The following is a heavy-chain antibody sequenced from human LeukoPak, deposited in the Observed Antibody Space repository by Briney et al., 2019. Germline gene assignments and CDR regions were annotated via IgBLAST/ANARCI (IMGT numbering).Heavy chain of an antibody. CDR2: IIPIFGTA. CDR1: GGTFSSYA. Sequence: SVKVSCKASGGTFSSYAISWVRQAPGQGLEWMGGIIPIFGTANYAQKFQGRVTITADKSTSTAYMELSGLRSEDTAVYYCARLTGTTYAFDIWGQGTMVTVSS. D-gene: IGHD1-20*01. J-gene: IGHJ3*02. CDR3: ARLTGTTYAFDI. V-gene: IGHV1-69*06.